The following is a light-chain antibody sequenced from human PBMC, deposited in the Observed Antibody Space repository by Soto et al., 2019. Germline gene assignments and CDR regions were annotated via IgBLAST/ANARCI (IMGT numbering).Light chain of an antibody. CDR2: GTS. V-gene: IGKV3-20*01. CDR1: QSVSSY. CDR3: QQYGSSPT. Sequence: TKSPVVLYFSPGWRTTLSCRASQSVSSYLAWYQQRPGQAPRLLIYGTSSRATGIPDRFSGSGSGTDFTLTISGLETEDFAVYCCQQYGSSPTFGGGTKVDIK. J-gene: IGKJ4*01.